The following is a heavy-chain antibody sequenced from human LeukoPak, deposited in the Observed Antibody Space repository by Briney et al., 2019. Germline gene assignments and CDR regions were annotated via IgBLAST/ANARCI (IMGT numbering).Heavy chain of an antibody. D-gene: IGHD5-18*01. CDR2: IRYDGSNK. Sequence: PTGGSLRLSCAASGFTFSSYGIHWVRQAPGKGLEWVAFIRYDGSNKYHADSVKGRFTISRDNSKNTVYLQMNSLRAEDTAVYYCAKQGRRGYSYARSYYFDYWGQGTLVTVSS. CDR1: GFTFSSYG. V-gene: IGHV3-30*02. J-gene: IGHJ4*02. CDR3: AKQGRRGYSYARSYYFDY.